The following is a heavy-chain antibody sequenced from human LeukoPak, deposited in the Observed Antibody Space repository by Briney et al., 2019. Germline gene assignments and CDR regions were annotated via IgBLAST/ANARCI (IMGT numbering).Heavy chain of an antibody. J-gene: IGHJ3*02. CDR3: VEDHDWGAIHI. CDR2: ISIKGGST. CDR1: GFTFSTYA. D-gene: IGHD7-27*01. Sequence: PGGSLSLSCSLSGFTFSTYAMHGVRQAPGEGVEYVLGISIKGGSTFYADSVKGRFTISRDNSKNTLYPEMSSLRPEDTAVLYCVEDHDWGAIHIWGEGTMVTVSS. V-gene: IGHV3-64D*06.